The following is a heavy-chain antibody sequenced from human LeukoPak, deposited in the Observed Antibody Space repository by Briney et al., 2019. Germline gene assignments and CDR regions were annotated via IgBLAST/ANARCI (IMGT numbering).Heavy chain of an antibody. J-gene: IGHJ6*03. CDR3: ARVHSSSWYLYYYMDV. CDR2: IFYSGST. CDR1: GGSISTSNYY. D-gene: IGHD6-13*01. V-gene: IGHV4-39*07. Sequence: SETLSLTCTVSGGSISTSNYYWGWIRQPPGKGLEWIGNIFYSGSTYYSPSLKSRVTISLDTSKNQFSLKLSSVTAADTAVYYCARVHSSSWYLYYYMDVWGKGTTVTVSS.